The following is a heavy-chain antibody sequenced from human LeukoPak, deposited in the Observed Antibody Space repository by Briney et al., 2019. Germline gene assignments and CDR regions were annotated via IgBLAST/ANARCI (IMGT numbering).Heavy chain of an antibody. CDR2: ISGNGGST. CDR1: GFTFSSYG. Sequence: GGSLRLSCAATGFTFSSYGMNWVREAPGKVLEWVSGISGNGGSTYYADSVKGRFTISRDNSKNTLYLQMNSLRAEDTAVYYCAKSGLNRFDYWGQGTLVTVSS. CDR3: AKSGLNRFDY. D-gene: IGHD2-15*01. V-gene: IGHV3-23*01. J-gene: IGHJ4*02.